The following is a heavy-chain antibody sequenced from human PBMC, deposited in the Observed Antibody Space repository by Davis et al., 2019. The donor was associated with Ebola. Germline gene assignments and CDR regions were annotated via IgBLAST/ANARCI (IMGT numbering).Heavy chain of an antibody. CDR1: GYSFTSYW. Sequence: PGGSLRLSCKGSGYSFTSYWISWVRQMPGKGLEWMGRIDPSDSYTNYSPSFQGHVTISADKSISTAYLQWSSLKASDTAMYYCARHKPLSSDWLLSAGGAFDIWVQGTMVTVSS. J-gene: IGHJ3*02. D-gene: IGHD3-9*01. CDR3: ARHKPLSSDWLLSAGGAFDI. CDR2: IDPSDSYT. V-gene: IGHV5-10-1*01.